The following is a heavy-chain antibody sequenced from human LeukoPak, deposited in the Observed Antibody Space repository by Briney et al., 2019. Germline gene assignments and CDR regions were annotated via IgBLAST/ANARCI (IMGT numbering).Heavy chain of an antibody. Sequence: SETLSLTCTVSGGSISSGDYYWSWIRQPPGKGLEWIGYIYYSGSTYYNPSLKSRVTISVDTSKNQFSLKLSSVTAADTAVYYCARLSYSSSSCWFDPWGQGTLVTVSS. D-gene: IGHD6-6*01. CDR3: ARLSYSSSSCWFDP. J-gene: IGHJ5*02. CDR2: IYYSGST. V-gene: IGHV4-30-4*08. CDR1: GGSISSGDYY.